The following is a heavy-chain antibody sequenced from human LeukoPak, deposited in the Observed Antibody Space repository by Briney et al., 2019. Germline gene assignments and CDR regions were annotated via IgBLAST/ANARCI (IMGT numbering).Heavy chain of an antibody. Sequence: GGSLRLSCVVSGITLSNYGMSWVRHAPGQGLEWVSGISERGGSTNYADSVKGRFIISRDTSKNTVYLQMNSLRVEDTAVYFCAKRGIVIRAVIIIGFHKEAYYFDYWGQGILVTVSS. CDR1: GITLSNYG. J-gene: IGHJ4*02. V-gene: IGHV3-23*01. CDR3: AKRGIVIRAVIIIGFHKEAYYFDY. D-gene: IGHD3-10*01. CDR2: ISERGGST.